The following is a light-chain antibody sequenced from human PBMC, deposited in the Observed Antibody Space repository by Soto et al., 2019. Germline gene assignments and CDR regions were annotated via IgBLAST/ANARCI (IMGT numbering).Light chain of an antibody. Sequence: EKVMTQSPATLSVSPGERATLSCRASQSVSSNLAWYQQKPGQAPRLLIYAASTRATGIPARFSGSGSGTEFTLTITSLQSEDFAVYYCQQYNNWPLTFGGGTKV. CDR3: QQYNNWPLT. J-gene: IGKJ4*01. CDR1: QSVSSN. V-gene: IGKV3-15*01. CDR2: AAS.